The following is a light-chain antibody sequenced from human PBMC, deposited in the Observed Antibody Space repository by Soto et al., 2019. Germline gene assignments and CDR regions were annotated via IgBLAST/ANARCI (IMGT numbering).Light chain of an antibody. CDR2: DAS. J-gene: IGKJ5*01. CDR3: QQYENLPPT. V-gene: IGKV1-33*01. Sequence: DIQLTQAPSSLSASVGARDSLTGRASQDIANSLNWYQHKPGKAPKLLIYDASNLERGVPARFSVSGSGTDFSFTISSLQPEDIATYYCQQYENLPPTFGQGTRLEIK. CDR1: QDIANS.